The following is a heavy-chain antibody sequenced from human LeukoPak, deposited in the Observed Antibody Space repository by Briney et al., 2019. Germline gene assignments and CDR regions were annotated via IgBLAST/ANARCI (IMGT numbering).Heavy chain of an antibody. J-gene: IGHJ5*02. CDR1: GFTFSSSA. CDR2: ISSSSSYI. Sequence: GGSLRLSCAASGFTFSSSAMSWVRQAPGKGLEWVSSISSSSSYIYYGDSVKGRFTISRDNAKNSLYLQMNSLRAEDTAVYYCARAKWVGTTDNWFDPWGQGTLVTVSS. D-gene: IGHD1-1*01. CDR3: ARAKWVGTTDNWFDP. V-gene: IGHV3-21*01.